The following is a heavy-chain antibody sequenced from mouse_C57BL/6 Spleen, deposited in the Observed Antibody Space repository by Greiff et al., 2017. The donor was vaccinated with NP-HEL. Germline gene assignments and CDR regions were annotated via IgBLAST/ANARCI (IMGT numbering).Heavy chain of an antibody. CDR2: IYPGDGDT. CDR1: GYAFSSSW. V-gene: IGHV1-82*01. CDR3: ARSGDYGSSFWFAY. Sequence: VKLQESGPELVKPGASVKISCKASGYAFSSSWMNWVKQRPGKGLEWIGRIYPGDGDTNYNGKFKGKATLTADKSSSTAYMQLSSLTSEDSAVYFCARSGDYGSSFWFAYWGQGTLVTVSA. J-gene: IGHJ3*01. D-gene: IGHD1-1*01.